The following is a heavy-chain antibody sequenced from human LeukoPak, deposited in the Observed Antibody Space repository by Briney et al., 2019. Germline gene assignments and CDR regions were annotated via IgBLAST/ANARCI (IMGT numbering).Heavy chain of an antibody. CDR1: GFTFSTYW. Sequence: GGSLRLSCVASGFTFSTYWMSWVRQAPGKGLEWVAYIKPDGSEKSYVDSVKGRFTISRDNAKNSLYLQMNSLRAEDTAVYSCARGHWFDPWGQGTLVTVPS. J-gene: IGHJ5*02. CDR3: ARGHWFDP. CDR2: IKPDGSEK. V-gene: IGHV3-7*03.